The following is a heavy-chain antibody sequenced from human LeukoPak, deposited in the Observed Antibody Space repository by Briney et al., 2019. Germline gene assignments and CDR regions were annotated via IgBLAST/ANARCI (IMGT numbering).Heavy chain of an antibody. D-gene: IGHD3-22*01. CDR2: ISSTSTTI. CDR1: GFTFNLYS. Sequence: PGGSLRLSCAASGFTFNLYSMNWVRQAPGKGLEWLSYISSTSTTIYYADSVKGRFTISRDKAKNSLYLQMNSLRADDTAVYYCARGGGSYDSSGDRKDLSLLDYWGQGTLVTVSS. J-gene: IGHJ4*02. V-gene: IGHV3-48*01. CDR3: ARGGGSYDSSGDRKDLSLLDY.